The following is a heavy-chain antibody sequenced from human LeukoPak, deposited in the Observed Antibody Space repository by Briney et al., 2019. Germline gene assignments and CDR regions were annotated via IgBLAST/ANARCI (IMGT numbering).Heavy chain of an antibody. D-gene: IGHD6-19*01. V-gene: IGHV6-1*01. J-gene: IGHJ4*02. CDR1: GDSVSSNTAA. CDR3: ARGGSDWYDRPIDS. CDR2: TYYRSDWNN. Sequence: SQTLSLTCAISGDSVSSNTAAWNWIRQSPSRGLEWLGRTYYRSDWNNDYADSVKSRITINPDTSKNQFSLQLNSVTPEDTAVYYCARGGSDWYDRPIDSWGQGTLVTVSS.